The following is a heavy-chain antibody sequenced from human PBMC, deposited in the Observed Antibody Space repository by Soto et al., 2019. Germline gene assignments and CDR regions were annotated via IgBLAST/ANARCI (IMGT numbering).Heavy chain of an antibody. CDR3: ARPRGITHEYSYGMDV. Sequence: SVKVSCKSSGGSFSSYAISWVRQAPGQGLEWMGGIIPLFGSANYAQKFQGRVTITADESTSTAYMELSSLRSEDTAVYYCARPRGITHEYSYGMDVWGQGTTVTVS. CDR1: GGSFSSYA. D-gene: IGHD1-7*01. J-gene: IGHJ6*02. V-gene: IGHV1-69*13. CDR2: IIPLFGSA.